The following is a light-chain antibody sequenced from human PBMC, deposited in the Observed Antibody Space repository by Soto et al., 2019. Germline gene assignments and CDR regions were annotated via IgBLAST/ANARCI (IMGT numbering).Light chain of an antibody. Sequence: YELTQPPAVSVAPGQTATIPCGGSNIGGKSVHWYRQRPDQAPVLALYDDRDRPSGIPERLSGSNSGDTATLTISRVEAGDEADYYCQVWDRSSDVVFGGGTKVTVL. CDR3: QVWDRSSDVV. J-gene: IGLJ2*01. V-gene: IGLV3-21*02. CDR1: NIGGKS. CDR2: DDR.